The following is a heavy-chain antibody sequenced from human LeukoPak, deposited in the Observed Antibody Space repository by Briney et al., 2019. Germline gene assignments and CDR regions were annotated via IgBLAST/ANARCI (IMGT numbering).Heavy chain of an antibody. V-gene: IGHV1-69*01. CDR3: ARAGGGGYCSSTSCYGSSYGMDV. J-gene: IGHJ6*02. Sequence: SVKVSCKASGGTFSSYAISWVRQAPGQGLEWMGGIIPIFGTANYAQKFQGRVTITADESTSTAYMELSSLRFEDTAVYYCARAGGGGYCSSTSCYGSSYGMDVWGQGTTVTVSS. CDR2: IIPIFGTA. CDR1: GGTFSSYA. D-gene: IGHD2-2*03.